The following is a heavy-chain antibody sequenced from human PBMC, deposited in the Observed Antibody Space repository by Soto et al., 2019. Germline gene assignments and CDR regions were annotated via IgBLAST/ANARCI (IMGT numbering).Heavy chain of an antibody. CDR2: IYYRGNT. CDR1: GGSISSDYYY. CDR3: ARVWDYYGMDV. J-gene: IGHJ6*02. V-gene: IGHV4-31*03. D-gene: IGHD3-16*01. Sequence: SETLSLTCTVSGGSISSDYYYWNWIRQRPGKGLEWIGNIYYRGNTNYNPSLKSRIIMSMDTSENKFCLKLNSVTAADTAVYYCARVWDYYGMDVGGQGSKV.